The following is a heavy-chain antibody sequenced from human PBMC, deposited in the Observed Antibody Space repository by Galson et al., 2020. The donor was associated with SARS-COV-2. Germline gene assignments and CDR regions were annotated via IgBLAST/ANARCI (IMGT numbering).Heavy chain of an antibody. CDR2: IKQDGSEK. D-gene: IGHD3-16*01. V-gene: IGHV3-7*01. CDR3: ARDLGGAYPHYYYYGMDV. J-gene: IGHJ6*02. CDR1: GFTFSSYW. Sequence: GGSLRLSCAASGFTFSSYWMSWVRQAPGKGLEWVANIKQDGSEKYYVDSVKGRFTISRDNAKNSLYLQMNSLRAEDTAVYYCARDLGGAYPHYYYYGMDVWGQGTTVTVSS.